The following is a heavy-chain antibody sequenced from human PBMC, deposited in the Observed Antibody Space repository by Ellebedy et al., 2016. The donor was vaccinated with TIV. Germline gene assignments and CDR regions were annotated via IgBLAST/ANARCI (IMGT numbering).Heavy chain of an antibody. V-gene: IGHV1-69*13. Sequence: SVKVSCKASGGTFSSYAITWVRQAPGQGLEWMGGIIPLYGPSNYSQKFQGRVTITADETTSTANMELSSLRSDDTAVYYCTRVGSGTSDYPYYYSLDVWGQGTTVTVS. CDR2: IIPLYGPS. J-gene: IGHJ6*02. CDR3: TRVGSGTSDYPYYYSLDV. D-gene: IGHD3-10*01. CDR1: GGTFSSYA.